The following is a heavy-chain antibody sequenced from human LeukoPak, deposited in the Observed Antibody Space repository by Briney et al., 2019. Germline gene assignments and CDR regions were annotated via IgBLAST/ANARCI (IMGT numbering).Heavy chain of an antibody. D-gene: IGHD3-10*01. CDR2: FVPEDGET. Sequence: GASVKVSCKLSGDTLTELSMHWVRQSPGKGLEWMGGFVPEDGETIYAQKFQGRVTMTEDTSTDTACMELSSLRSDDTAVYFCATLPRGHLLDSWGQGTLVTVSS. V-gene: IGHV1-24*01. J-gene: IGHJ4*02. CDR1: GDTLTELS. CDR3: ATLPRGHLLDS.